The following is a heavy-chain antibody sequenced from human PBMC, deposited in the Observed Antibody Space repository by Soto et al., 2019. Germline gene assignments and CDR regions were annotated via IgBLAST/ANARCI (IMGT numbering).Heavy chain of an antibody. CDR2: ISSGSAYI. CDR3: ARDKLRGDFDY. V-gene: IGHV3-21*01. D-gene: IGHD3-16*01. CDR1: VFSFSMNS. Sequence: GGSLRISCALCVFSFSMNSMHWVRQAPGKGLEWVSSISSGSAYIFYADSVKGRFTISRDNAKNSLYLQMNSLRAEDTAVYYCARDKLRGDFDYWGQGTMVTGSS. J-gene: IGHJ4*02.